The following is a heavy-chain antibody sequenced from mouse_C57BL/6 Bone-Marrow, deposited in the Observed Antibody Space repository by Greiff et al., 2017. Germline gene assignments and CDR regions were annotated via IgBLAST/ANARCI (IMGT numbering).Heavy chain of an antibody. V-gene: IGHV1-74*01. D-gene: IGHD2-5*01. CDR1: GYTFTSYW. CDR2: IHPSDSDT. CDR3: EIEGYSNSWYFDF. J-gene: IGHJ1*03. Sequence: VQLQQPGAELVKPGASVKVSCKASGYTFTSYWMHWVKQRPGQGLEWIGRIHPSDSDTNYNQKFKGKATLTIDKSSSTAYMQLSSLTAEDSAVYYCEIEGYSNSWYFDFWGTGTTLTVSS.